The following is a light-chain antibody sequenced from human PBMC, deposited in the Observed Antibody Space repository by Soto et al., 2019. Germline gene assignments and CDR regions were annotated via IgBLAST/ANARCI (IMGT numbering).Light chain of an antibody. J-gene: IGKJ5*01. V-gene: IGKV3D-20*02. Sequence: EIVLTQSPGTLSLSPGEGATLSCRASQSVTGTNLAWYQQRPGQAPRLLIYDAVRRATGIPDRFSGSGSGTDFTLTISSLEPEDFAVYYCQQRSDWPPITFGQGTRLEIK. CDR2: DAV. CDR1: QSVTGTN. CDR3: QQRSDWPPIT.